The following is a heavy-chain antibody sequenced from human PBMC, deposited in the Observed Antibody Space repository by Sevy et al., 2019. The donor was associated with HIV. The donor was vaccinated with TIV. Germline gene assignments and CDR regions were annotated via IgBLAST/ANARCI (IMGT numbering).Heavy chain of an antibody. CDR3: ARAYCSGGRCYSLAY. V-gene: IGHV1-18*01. Sequence: ASVKVSCKASGYTFSSYRITWVRQAPGQAPEWIGWISALNGDTNYAQKLQGRVTMTADTSTSTVYMDLRSLRSDDTAVYYCARAYCSGGRCYSLAYWGQGTLVTVSS. CDR1: GYTFSSYR. J-gene: IGHJ4*02. CDR2: ISALNGDT. D-gene: IGHD2-15*01.